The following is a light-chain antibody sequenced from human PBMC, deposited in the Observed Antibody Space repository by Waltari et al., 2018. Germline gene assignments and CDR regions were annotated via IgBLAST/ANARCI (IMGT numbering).Light chain of an antibody. Sequence: EIVMTQSPATLSVSPGERATISCRASQSVSSNLAWYQQNPGQAPRLLIYGASTRATGIPARFSGSGSGTEFTLTISSLQSEDFAVYYCQQYNNWPPVFTFGPGTKVDIK. CDR2: GAS. CDR3: QQYNNWPPVFT. V-gene: IGKV3-15*01. CDR1: QSVSSN. J-gene: IGKJ3*01.